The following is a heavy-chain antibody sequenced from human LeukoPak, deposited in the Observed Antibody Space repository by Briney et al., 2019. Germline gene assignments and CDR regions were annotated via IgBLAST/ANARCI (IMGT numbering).Heavy chain of an antibody. CDR1: GYTFSSYW. D-gene: IGHD3-10*01. V-gene: IGHV3-74*01. CDR3: ARDVAGARSY. CDR2: IDTDGRTT. Sequence: GGSLRLSCAASGYTFSSYWKHWVRQAPGKGLVWVSRIDTDGRTTNYADSVKGRLTIYRDNVQNTLFLQMNSLTVEDTAVYYCARDVAGARSYWGQGALVTVSS. J-gene: IGHJ4*02.